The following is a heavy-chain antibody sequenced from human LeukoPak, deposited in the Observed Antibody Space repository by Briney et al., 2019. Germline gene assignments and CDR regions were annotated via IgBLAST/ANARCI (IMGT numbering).Heavy chain of an antibody. V-gene: IGHV3-23*01. J-gene: IGHJ4*01. D-gene: IGHD4/OR15-4a*01. Sequence: GGSLRLSCAASGFTFSSYAMSWVRQAPGKGLEWVSGINGRGDSTVYADAVKGRFTISRDNFKSTLYLQMNSLRVEDTAGYYCAKDQGSGHGAYTWGTFDFWGLETLVTVSS. CDR3: AKDQGSGHGAYTWGTFDF. CDR2: INGRGDST. CDR1: GFTFSSYA.